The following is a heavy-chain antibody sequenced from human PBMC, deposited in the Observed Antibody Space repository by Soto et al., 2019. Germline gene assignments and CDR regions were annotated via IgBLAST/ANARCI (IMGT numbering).Heavy chain of an antibody. Sequence: VGSLRLSCAASGFTFSSYSMNWVRQAPGKGLEWVSSITSSSAFLYYADSLKGRFTISRDNARNSLYLQMHSLRAEDTAVYYCARETASGTTNLDYWGQGTLVTVSS. CDR3: ARETASGTTNLDY. J-gene: IGHJ4*02. V-gene: IGHV3-21*01. CDR2: ITSSSAFL. D-gene: IGHD1-7*01. CDR1: GFTFSSYS.